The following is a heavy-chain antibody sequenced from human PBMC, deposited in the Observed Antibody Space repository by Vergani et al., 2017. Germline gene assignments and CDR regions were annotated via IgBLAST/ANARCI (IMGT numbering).Heavy chain of an antibody. CDR3: ARDGQNCNYVGWERIWSWYFDL. J-gene: IGHJ2*01. V-gene: IGHV3-33*01. Sequence: QVQLVESGGGVVQPGRSLRLSCAASGFTFSSYGMHWVRQAPGKGPEWVAVIWYDGSNQYYADSVKGRFTISRDNSKITLYLQMTSLRAEYTAVYYCARDGQNCNYVGWERIWSWYFDLWGRGTLVTVSS. CDR2: IWYDGSNQ. D-gene: IGHD1-7*01. CDR1: GFTFSSYG.